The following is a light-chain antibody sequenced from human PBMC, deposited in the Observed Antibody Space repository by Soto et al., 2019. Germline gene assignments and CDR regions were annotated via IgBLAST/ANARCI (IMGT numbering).Light chain of an antibody. CDR3: TSYTTTSTYV. Sequence: QAVVTQPASVSGSPGQSITISCTGTSSDVGGYDYVSWYQHHPGKAPKLLISEVSNRPSGVSTRFSGSKSGNTASLTISGLQAEDEADYYCTSYTTTSTYVFGTGTKLTVL. CDR2: EVS. J-gene: IGLJ1*01. V-gene: IGLV2-14*01. CDR1: SSDVGGYDY.